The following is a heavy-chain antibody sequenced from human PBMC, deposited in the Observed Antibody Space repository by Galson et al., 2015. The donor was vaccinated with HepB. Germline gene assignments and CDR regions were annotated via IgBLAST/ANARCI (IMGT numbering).Heavy chain of an antibody. D-gene: IGHD6-6*01. J-gene: IGHJ6*02. V-gene: IGHV3-30-3*01. CDR2: ISYDGSNK. CDR3: ARDVYSSSPHDYYYYYGMDV. Sequence: SLRLSCAASGFTFSSYAMHWVRQAPGKGLEWVAVISYDGSNKYYADSVKGRFTISRDNSKNTLYLQMNSLRAEDTAVYYCARDVYSSSPHDYYYYYGMDVWGQGTTVTVSS. CDR1: GFTFSSYA.